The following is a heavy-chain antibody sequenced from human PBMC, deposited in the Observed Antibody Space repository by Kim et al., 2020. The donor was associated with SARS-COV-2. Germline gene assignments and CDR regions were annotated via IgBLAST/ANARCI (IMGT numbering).Heavy chain of an antibody. V-gene: IGHV1-2*06. CDR1: GYTFTGSY. CDR2: INPNSGGT. Sequence: ASVKVSCKASGYTFTGSYMHWVRQAPGQGLEWMGRINPNSGGTNYAQKFQDRVTLTKDTSISTAYMELSRLRSDDTAVYYCARDYYTSGSYFPADYWGQG. CDR3: ARDYYTSGSYFPADY. J-gene: IGHJ4*02. D-gene: IGHD3-10*01.